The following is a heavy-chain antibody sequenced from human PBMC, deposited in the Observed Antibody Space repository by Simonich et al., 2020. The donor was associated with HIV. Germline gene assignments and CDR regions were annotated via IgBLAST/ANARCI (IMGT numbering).Heavy chain of an antibody. D-gene: IGHD6-6*01. J-gene: IGHJ4*02. V-gene: IGHV1-2*02. CDR2: INPKSGGT. CDR1: GYTFTGYH. Sequence: QVQLVQSGAEVKKPGASVKVSCKASGYTFTGYHIHWVRQAPGQGLEWMGWINPKSGGTNYAQKFQGRVTMTSDTSISTAYMELSSLTSDDTAVYYCARTLTSDGGNYWGQGTLVTVSS. CDR3: ARTLTSDGGNY.